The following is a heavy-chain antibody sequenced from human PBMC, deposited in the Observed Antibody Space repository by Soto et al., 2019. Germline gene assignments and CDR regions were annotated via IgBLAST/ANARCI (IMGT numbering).Heavy chain of an antibody. Sequence: SLRLSCAASGFTFSSYAMHWVRQAPGKGLEWVAVISYDGSNKYYADSVKGRFTISRDNSKNTLYLQMNSLRAEDTAVYYCARDSPYYYDSSGYSSPDHWGQGTLVTVSS. V-gene: IGHV3-30-3*01. J-gene: IGHJ4*02. CDR2: ISYDGSNK. CDR3: ARDSPYYYDSSGYSSPDH. CDR1: GFTFSSYA. D-gene: IGHD3-22*01.